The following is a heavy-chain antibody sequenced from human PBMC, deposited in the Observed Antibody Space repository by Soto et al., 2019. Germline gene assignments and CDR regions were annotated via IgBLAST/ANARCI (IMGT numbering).Heavy chain of an antibody. V-gene: IGHV4-31*03. CDR2: IYYGGST. CDR1: GGSISSGGYY. J-gene: IGHJ4*02. Sequence: PSETLSLTCTVSGGSISSGGYYCTWIRQPPGQGLEWIGHIYYGGSTYYKPSLQSRLIISVDRSKNQFSLKLSSVTAADTAVYYCARGTDLYYFDYWGQGTLVTVSS. CDR3: ARGTDLYYFDY. D-gene: IGHD1-7*01.